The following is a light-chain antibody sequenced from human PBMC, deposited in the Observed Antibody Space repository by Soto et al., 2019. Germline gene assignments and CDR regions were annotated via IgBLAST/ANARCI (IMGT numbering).Light chain of an antibody. CDR1: SSDVGSYNL. CDR2: EGS. CDR3: CSYAGSSTFYV. J-gene: IGLJ1*01. Sequence: QSALTQPASVSGSSGQSITISCTGTSSDVGSYNLVSWYQQHPGKAPKLMIYEGSKRPSGVSNRFSGSKSGNTASLTISGLQAEGEADYYCCSYAGSSTFYVFGTGTK. V-gene: IGLV2-23*01.